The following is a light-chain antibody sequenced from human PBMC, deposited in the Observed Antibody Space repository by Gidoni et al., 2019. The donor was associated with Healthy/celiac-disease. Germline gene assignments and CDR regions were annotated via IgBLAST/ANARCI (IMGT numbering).Light chain of an antibody. Sequence: DIQMTQSTSSLSASVGARVTITCQASQDISNYLNWYQQKPGKAPKLLIYDASNLETGVPSRFSGSGSGTDFTFTISSLQPEDIATYYCQQYDNLPRSTFGQGTKLEIK. CDR1: QDISNY. CDR2: DAS. CDR3: QQYDNLPRST. J-gene: IGKJ2*01. V-gene: IGKV1-33*01.